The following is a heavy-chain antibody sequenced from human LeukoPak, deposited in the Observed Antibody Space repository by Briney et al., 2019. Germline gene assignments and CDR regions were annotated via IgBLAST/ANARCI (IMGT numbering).Heavy chain of an antibody. CDR2: ISGSGGST. J-gene: IGHJ4*02. V-gene: IGHV3-23*01. CDR1: GFTFSSYA. CDR3: ARVGYCGGDCYGGGFDY. Sequence: GGSLRLSCAASGFTFSSYAMSWVRQAPGKGLEWVSSISGSGGSTYYADSVKGRFTISRDNSKNTLYLQMNSLRAEDTAVYYCARVGYCGGDCYGGGFDYWGQGTLVTVSS. D-gene: IGHD2-21*02.